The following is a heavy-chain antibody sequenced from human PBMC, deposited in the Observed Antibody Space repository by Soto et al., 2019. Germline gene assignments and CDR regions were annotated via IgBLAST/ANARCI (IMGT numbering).Heavy chain of an antibody. Sequence: GGSLRLSCEGSGFNFRNFNMIWVRQAPGKGLEWVSSVSGSSSYIYYADSVKGRFTVSRDNANNLVFLQMNGLRPEDTAMYYCARDLRGHYGPWGQGTMVTVSS. CDR1: GFNFRNFN. J-gene: IGHJ3*01. V-gene: IGHV3-21*06. CDR3: ARDLRGHYGP. CDR2: VSGSSSYI. D-gene: IGHD4-17*01.